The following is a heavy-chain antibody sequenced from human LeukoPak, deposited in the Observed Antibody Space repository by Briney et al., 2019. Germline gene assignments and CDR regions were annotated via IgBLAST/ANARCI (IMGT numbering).Heavy chain of an antibody. CDR3: ARDRQCGY. D-gene: IGHD2-21*01. V-gene: IGHV1-18*01. CDR1: GYTFTSYG. J-gene: IGHJ4*02. Sequence: GASAKVSCKASGYTFTSYGISWVRQAPGQGLEWMGWISPYNGNTNYAPKLQGRLAMTTDTSTSTAYMELRSLRSDDTAVYYCARDRQCGYWGQGTLVTVSS. CDR2: ISPYNGNT.